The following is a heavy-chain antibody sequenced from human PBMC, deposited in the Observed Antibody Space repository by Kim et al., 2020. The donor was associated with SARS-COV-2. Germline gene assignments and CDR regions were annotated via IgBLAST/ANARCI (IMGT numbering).Heavy chain of an antibody. CDR1: SPTFSGYD. V-gene: IGHV3-13*01. D-gene: IGHD3-22*01. CDR2: IGTGDNT. Sequence: GGSLRLSCAASSPTFSGYDMHWVRQAAGKGLEWVSAIGTGDNTYYADSVKGRFTISRENAKNSLYLQMNNLRAGDTAVYYCARGMDDTSASTGWHLDLWGRGTLIPVSS. CDR3: ARGMDDTSASTGWHLDL. J-gene: IGHJ2*01.